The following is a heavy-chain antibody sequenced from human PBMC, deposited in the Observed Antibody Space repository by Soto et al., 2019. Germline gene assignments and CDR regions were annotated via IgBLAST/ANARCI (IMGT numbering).Heavy chain of an antibody. D-gene: IGHD3-10*01. CDR1: GFTFSDCS. Sequence: GGSLRLSCSASGFTFSDCSMHWVRQAPGKGLEWVASTSYNGNNKYYGDSVKGRFTISRDNSKNTLHLQMITLRPEDTAVYYCAKDIKCEDFTYGYFYYGMDVWGQGTTVTVSS. V-gene: IGHV3-30*18. CDR3: AKDIKCEDFTYGYFYYGMDV. J-gene: IGHJ6*02. CDR2: TSYNGNNK.